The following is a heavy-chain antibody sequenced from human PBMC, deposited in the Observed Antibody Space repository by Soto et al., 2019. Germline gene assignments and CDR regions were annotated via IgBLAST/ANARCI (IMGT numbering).Heavy chain of an antibody. Sequence: QVQLVQSGAEVKKPGASVKVSCKASGYTFTSYGISWVRQAPGQGLEWMGWISAYNGNTNYAQKLQGRVTMTTDTSTSTAYMELRILRSDDTAVYYCASTPYCSSTSCYLVYWGQGTLVTVSS. CDR3: ASTPYCSSTSCYLVY. D-gene: IGHD2-2*01. CDR2: ISAYNGNT. J-gene: IGHJ4*02. V-gene: IGHV1-18*04. CDR1: GYTFTSYG.